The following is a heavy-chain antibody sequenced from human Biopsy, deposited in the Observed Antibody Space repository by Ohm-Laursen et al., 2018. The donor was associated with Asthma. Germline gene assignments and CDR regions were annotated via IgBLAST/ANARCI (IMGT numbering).Heavy chain of an antibody. CDR1: GVSLRSFG. CDR2: ISYDGSKK. J-gene: IGHJ6*02. Sequence: SLRLSCAASGVSLRSFGMNWVRQAPGKGLEWVAVISYDGSKKEYGDSVKGRFTISRDNSKDTVYLQMNSLRAEDTAVYYCAKGRYKWNDGYYGLDVWGQGTTVTVS. V-gene: IGHV3-30*18. D-gene: IGHD1-20*01. CDR3: AKGRYKWNDGYYGLDV.